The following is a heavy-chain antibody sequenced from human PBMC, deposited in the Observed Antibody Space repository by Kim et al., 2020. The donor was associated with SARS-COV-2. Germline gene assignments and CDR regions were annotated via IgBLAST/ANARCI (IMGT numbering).Heavy chain of an antibody. D-gene: IGHD6-6*01. Sequence: TCAVSATDRFTISRDKATNNLYLELNSVRAEDTAVYYCVRGRVRYYFDYWGHGTLVTVSS. J-gene: IGHJ4*01. V-gene: IGHV3-74*01. CDR3: VRGRVRYYFDY.